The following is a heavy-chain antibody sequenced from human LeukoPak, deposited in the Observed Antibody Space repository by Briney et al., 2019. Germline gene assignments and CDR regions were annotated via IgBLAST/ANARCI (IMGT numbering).Heavy chain of an antibody. V-gene: IGHV3-53*01. D-gene: IGHD1-26*01. CDR3: ARLENIVGAPYFDY. CDR2: IYSGGST. J-gene: IGHJ4*02. Sequence: PGGSLRLSCAASGFTVSTTYMRWVRQAPGKGLEWVSVIYSGGSTYYADSVKGRFTISRDNSKNTLYLQMNSLRAEDTAVYYCARLENIVGAPYFDYWGQGTLVTVSS. CDR1: GFTVSTTY.